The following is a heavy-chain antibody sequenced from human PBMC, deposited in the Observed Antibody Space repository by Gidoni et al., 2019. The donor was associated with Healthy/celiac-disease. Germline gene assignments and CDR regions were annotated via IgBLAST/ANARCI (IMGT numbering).Heavy chain of an antibody. Sequence: QVQLVQSGAAVKKPGASVKVSCKASGYSFTSYDINWVRQATGQGLEWMGWMNPNSGNTGDAQKFQGRVTMTRNTSISTAYMEMSSLRSEDTAVYYCARSRVRSSGWYDYWGQGTLVTVSS. CDR3: ARSRVRSSGWYDY. V-gene: IGHV1-8*01. CDR2: MNPNSGNT. CDR1: GYSFTSYD. J-gene: IGHJ4*02. D-gene: IGHD6-19*01.